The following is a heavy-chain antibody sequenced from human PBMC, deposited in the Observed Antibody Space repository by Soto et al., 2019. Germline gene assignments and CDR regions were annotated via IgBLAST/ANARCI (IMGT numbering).Heavy chain of an antibody. CDR3: TRDENGVGPTQDY. V-gene: IGHV3-74*01. CDR1: GFTFSHYW. D-gene: IGHD1-26*01. Sequence: EMQLVESGGSLVQPGGSLRLSCAASGFTFSHYWMNWVRQVPGKGLVWVSRINNDGTRTFYADSAKGRFTVSRDNAKNTLYLLMNSLRAEDTALYYCTRDENGVGPTQDYWGQGTLVTVSS. J-gene: IGHJ4*02. CDR2: INNDGTRT.